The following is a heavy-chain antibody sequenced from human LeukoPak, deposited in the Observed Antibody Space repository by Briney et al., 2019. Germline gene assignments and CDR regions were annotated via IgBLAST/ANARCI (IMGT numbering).Heavy chain of an antibody. Sequence: PGGSLRLSCAASGFTFDDFAMHWVRHAPGKGLEWVSGVSWNSGNIGYADFVKGRFTISRDNAKNSLYLQMNSLRAEDTALYHCARDDSSKYSGVDYWGQGTLVTVSS. CDR3: ARDDSSKYSGVDY. CDR2: VSWNSGNI. V-gene: IGHV3-9*01. CDR1: GFTFDDFA. D-gene: IGHD3-22*01. J-gene: IGHJ4*02.